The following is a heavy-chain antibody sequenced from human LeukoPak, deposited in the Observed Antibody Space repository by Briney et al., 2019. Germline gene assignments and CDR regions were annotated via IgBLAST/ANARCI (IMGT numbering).Heavy chain of an antibody. CDR2: IWYDGSNK. V-gene: IGHV3-33*06. CDR3: AKDYDFWSAIDY. D-gene: IGHD3-3*01. Sequence: GGSLRLSCAASGFTFSSYGMPWVRQAPGKGLEWVAVIWYDGSNKYYADSVKGRFTISRDNSKNTLYLQMNSLRAEDTAVYYCAKDYDFWSAIDYWGQGTLVTVSS. J-gene: IGHJ4*02. CDR1: GFTFSSYG.